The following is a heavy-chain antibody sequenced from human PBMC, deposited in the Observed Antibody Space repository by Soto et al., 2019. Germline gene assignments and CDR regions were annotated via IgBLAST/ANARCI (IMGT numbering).Heavy chain of an antibody. Sequence: NPSETLSLTCAVSGGSISSGGYSWSWIRQPPGKGLEWIGYIYHSGSTYYNPSLKSRVTISVDRSKNQFSLKLSSVTAADTAVYYCARVMVRGRGYYFDYWGQGTLVTVSS. J-gene: IGHJ4*02. CDR3: ARVMVRGRGYYFDY. D-gene: IGHD3-10*01. V-gene: IGHV4-30-2*01. CDR1: GGSISSGGYS. CDR2: IYHSGST.